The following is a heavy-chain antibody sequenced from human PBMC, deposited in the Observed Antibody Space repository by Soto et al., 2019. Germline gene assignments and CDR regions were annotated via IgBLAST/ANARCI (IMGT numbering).Heavy chain of an antibody. J-gene: IGHJ5*02. V-gene: IGHV3-48*03. CDR2: IISSGSTI. D-gene: IGHD2-15*01. CDR3: ARDQFCSGGSCYLGWFDH. Sequence: XGSLSLSCSASGVTFSSYEMNWVRQAPGKGLEWVSYIISSGSTIYYADSVKGRFTISRDNAKNSLYLQMNSLRAEDTAVYYCARDQFCSGGSCYLGWFDHWGHGTLVTVSS. CDR1: GVTFSSYE.